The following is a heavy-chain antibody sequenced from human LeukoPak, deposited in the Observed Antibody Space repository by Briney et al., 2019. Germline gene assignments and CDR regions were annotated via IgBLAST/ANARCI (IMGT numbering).Heavy chain of an antibody. V-gene: IGHV4-59*01. CDR2: IYYSGST. Sequence: SETLSLTCSVSGGSISSYYWSWIRQPPGKGLEWIGYIYYSGSTNYNPSLKSRVTISVDTSKNQFSLKLSSVTAADTAVYYCARAYCSGGSCYSSRGMFDPWGQGTLVTVSS. CDR1: GGSISSYY. D-gene: IGHD2-15*01. CDR3: ARAYCSGGSCYSSRGMFDP. J-gene: IGHJ5*02.